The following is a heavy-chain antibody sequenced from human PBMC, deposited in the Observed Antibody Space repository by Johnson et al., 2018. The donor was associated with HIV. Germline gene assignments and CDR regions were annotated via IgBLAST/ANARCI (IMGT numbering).Heavy chain of an antibody. J-gene: IGHJ3*02. Sequence: QVQLVESVGGLVKPGGSLRLSCTASEFSFSDYSFRCLRQAPGKGLNWASCVSVSGNYIDCLSGNNIDFTGRFTISRDNPKNLLHLQIDSLRAEDTAVYYCARDGVYSSPWDAFDIWGQGTMVTVSS. D-gene: IGHD6-13*01. V-gene: IGHV3-11*01. CDR3: ARDGVYSSPWDAFDI. CDR1: EFSFSDYS. CDR2: VSVSGNYI.